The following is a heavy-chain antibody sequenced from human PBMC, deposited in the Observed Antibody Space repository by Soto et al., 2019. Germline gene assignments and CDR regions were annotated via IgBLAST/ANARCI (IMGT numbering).Heavy chain of an antibody. Sequence: GESLKISCAASGFTFSSYAMSWVRQAPGKGLEWVSAISGSGGSTYYADSVKGRFTISRDNSKNTLYLQMNSLRAEDTAVYYCAKTSGSFPSDAFDIWGQGTMVTVSS. D-gene: IGHD1-26*01. J-gene: IGHJ3*02. V-gene: IGHV3-23*01. CDR2: ISGSGGST. CDR3: AKTSGSFPSDAFDI. CDR1: GFTFSSYA.